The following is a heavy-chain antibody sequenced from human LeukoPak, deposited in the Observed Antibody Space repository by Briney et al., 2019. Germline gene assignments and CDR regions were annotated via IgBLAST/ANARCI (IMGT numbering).Heavy chain of an antibody. CDR2: ISYDGSNK. J-gene: IGHJ4*02. Sequence: PGRSLRLSCAASGFTFSSYAMHWVRQAPGKGLEWVAVISYDGSNKYYADSVKGRFTISRDNSKNTLYLQMNSLRAEDTAVYYCARTTMVRGPYYFDYWGQGTLVTVSS. CDR1: GFTFSSYA. V-gene: IGHV3-30*04. CDR3: ARTTMVRGPYYFDY. D-gene: IGHD3-10*01.